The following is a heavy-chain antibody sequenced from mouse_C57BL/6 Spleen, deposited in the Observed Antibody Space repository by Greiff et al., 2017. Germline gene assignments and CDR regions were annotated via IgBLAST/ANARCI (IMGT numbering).Heavy chain of an antibody. CDR3: ARGSNGAMDY. D-gene: IGHD2-5*01. CDR2: IWSGGST. CDR1: GFSLTSYG. J-gene: IGHJ4*01. Sequence: VQLVESGPGLVQPSQSLSITCTVSGFSLTSYGVHWVRQSPGKGLEWLGVIWSGGSTDYNAAFISRLSISKDNSKSQVFFKMNSLQADDTAIYYCARGSNGAMDYWGQGPSVTVSS. V-gene: IGHV2-2*01.